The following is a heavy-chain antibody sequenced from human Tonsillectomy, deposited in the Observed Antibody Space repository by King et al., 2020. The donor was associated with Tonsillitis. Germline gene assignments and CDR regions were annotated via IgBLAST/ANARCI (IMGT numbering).Heavy chain of an antibody. V-gene: IGHV4-34*01. J-gene: IGHJ4*02. CDR2: INHSGST. CDR3: ARAEACSSTSCSGGQAVFDY. D-gene: IGHD2-2*01. CDR1: GGSFSGYY. Sequence: VQLQQWGAGLLKPSETLSLTCAVYGGSFSGYYWSWIRQPPGKGLEWIGEINHSGSTNYNPSLKSRVTISVDTSKNQFSLKLSSVTAADTAVYYCARAEACSSTSCSGGQAVFDYWGQGTLVTVSS.